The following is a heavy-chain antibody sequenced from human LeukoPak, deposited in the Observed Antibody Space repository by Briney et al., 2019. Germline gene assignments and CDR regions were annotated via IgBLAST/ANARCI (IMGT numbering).Heavy chain of an antibody. V-gene: IGHV4-34*01. CDR2: INHSGST. D-gene: IGHD3-3*01. CDR3: ARGGIFGVVFRFDY. J-gene: IGHJ4*02. CDR1: GGSFSGCY. Sequence: PSETLSLTCAVYGGSFSGCYWSWIRQPPGKGLEWIGEINHSGSTNYNPSLKSRVTISVDTSENQFSLKLSSVTAADTAVYYCARGGIFGVVFRFDYWGQGTLVTVSS.